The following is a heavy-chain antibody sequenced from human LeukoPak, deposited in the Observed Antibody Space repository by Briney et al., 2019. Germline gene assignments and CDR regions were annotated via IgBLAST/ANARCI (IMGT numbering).Heavy chain of an antibody. D-gene: IGHD3/OR15-3a*01. CDR1: GGSISSSSYY. V-gene: IGHV4-61*02. CDR3: ARVGPATLKPYYFDY. J-gene: IGHJ4*02. Sequence: PSETLSLTCTVSGGSISSSSYYWSWIRQPAGKGLEWIGRIYTSGSTNYNPSLKSRVTMSVDTSKNQFSLKLSSVTAADTAVYYCARVGPATLKPYYFDYWGQGTLVTVSS. CDR2: IYTSGST.